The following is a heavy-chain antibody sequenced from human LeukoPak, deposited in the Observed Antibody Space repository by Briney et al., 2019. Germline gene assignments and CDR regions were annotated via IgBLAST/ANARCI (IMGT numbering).Heavy chain of an antibody. V-gene: IGHV1-46*01. CDR3: ARDHCSRGSCLGGH. D-gene: IGHD2-15*01. CDR1: GYTFTRYY. J-gene: IGHJ4*02. Sequence: ASVKVSCKASGYTFTRYYMHWVRQAPGQGLEWMGIINPSGGSPSYAQKFQGRVTMTRDTSTTTVYMELSSLRSEDTAVYYCARDHCSRGSCLGGHWGQGTLVTVSS. CDR2: INPSGGSP.